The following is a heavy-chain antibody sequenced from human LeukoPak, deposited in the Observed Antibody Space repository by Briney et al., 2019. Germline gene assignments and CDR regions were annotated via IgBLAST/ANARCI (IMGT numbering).Heavy chain of an antibody. CDR3: ASAIAVAGTQYFQH. D-gene: IGHD6-19*01. J-gene: IGHJ1*01. Sequence: SETLSLTCTVSGGSINSYYWSWIRQPPGKGLEWIGYISYTGSTNYNPSLESRVTISVDTSKNQFSLKLSSVTAADTAVYYCASAIAVAGTQYFQHWGQGTLVTVSS. V-gene: IGHV4-59*08. CDR1: GGSINSYY. CDR2: ISYTGST.